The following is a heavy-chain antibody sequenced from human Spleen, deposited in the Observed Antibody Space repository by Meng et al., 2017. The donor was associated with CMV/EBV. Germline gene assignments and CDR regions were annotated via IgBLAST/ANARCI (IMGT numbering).Heavy chain of an antibody. J-gene: IGHJ5*01. CDR2: IKQDGSEK. D-gene: IGHD4-11*01. CDR3: ARDGTASNYPNWFDP. CDR1: GFTFSSYW. V-gene: IGHV3-7*01. Sequence: GESLKISCAASGFTFSSYWMRWVRQAPGKGLEWVANIKQDGSEKYYVDSVKGRFTISRDNAKNSLYLQMNSLRAEDTALYDSARDGTASNYPNWFDPWGQGTSVTVSS.